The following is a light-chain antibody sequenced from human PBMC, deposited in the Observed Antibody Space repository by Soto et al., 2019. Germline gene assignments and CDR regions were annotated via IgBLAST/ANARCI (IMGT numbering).Light chain of an antibody. CDR3: QSYDNTNQV. V-gene: IGLV6-57*03. CDR1: SGSIASYY. CDR2: EHN. Sequence: NFMLTQPHSVSESPGKMVTISCTRSSGSIASYYVQWYRQRPGSAPTTVIYEHNQRPSGVPGRFSGFIDSSSNSASLTISGLKTEDEADYYCQSYDNTNQVFGGGTKVTVL. J-gene: IGLJ3*02.